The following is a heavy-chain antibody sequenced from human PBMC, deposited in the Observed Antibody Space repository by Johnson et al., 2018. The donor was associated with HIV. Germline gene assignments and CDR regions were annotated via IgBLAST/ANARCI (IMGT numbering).Heavy chain of an antibody. J-gene: IGHJ3*02. Sequence: QVQLVESGGGLVQPGRSLRLSCAASGFTFSSYAMHWVRQAPGKGLEWVAVISYDGSNKYYADSVKGRFTISRDNSKNTLYLQMNSLRAEDTAVYYCARDRGGGTEAGAFDIWGQGTMVTVSS. CDR1: GFTFSSYA. CDR2: ISYDGSNK. D-gene: IGHD2-15*01. V-gene: IGHV3-30-3*01. CDR3: ARDRGGGTEAGAFDI.